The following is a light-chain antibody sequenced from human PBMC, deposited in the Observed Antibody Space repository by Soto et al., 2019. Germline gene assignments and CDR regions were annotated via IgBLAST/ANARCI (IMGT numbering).Light chain of an antibody. CDR1: QSVSNNY. V-gene: IGKV3D-20*02. Sequence: EIVLTQSPGTLSLSPGERGTRSCRASQSVSNNYLAWYQQKPGQAPRLLIYGASNRATGIPDRFSGSGSGTDFTLTISRLEPEDFAVYYCQQRSNWQGATFGGGTKVDIK. CDR2: GAS. CDR3: QQRSNWQGAT. J-gene: IGKJ4*01.